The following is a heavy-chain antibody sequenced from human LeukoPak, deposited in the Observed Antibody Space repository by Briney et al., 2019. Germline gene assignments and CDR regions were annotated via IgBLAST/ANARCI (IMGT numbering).Heavy chain of an antibody. CDR3: ARAAVAGTPNFDY. V-gene: IGHV1-69*04. CDR1: GGTFSSYA. CDR2: IIPILGIA. D-gene: IGHD6-19*01. J-gene: IGHJ4*02. Sequence: ASVKVSCKASGGTFSSYAISWVRQAPGQGLEWMGRIIPILGIANYAQKFQGRVTITADKSTSTAYMELSSLRSEDTAVYYCARAAVAGTPNFDYWGQGTLVTASS.